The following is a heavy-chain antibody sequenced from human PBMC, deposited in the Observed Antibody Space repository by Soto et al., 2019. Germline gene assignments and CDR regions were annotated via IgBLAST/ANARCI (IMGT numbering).Heavy chain of an antibody. J-gene: IGHJ3*02. V-gene: IGHV1-69*02. D-gene: IGHD2-2*01. CDR3: ASLVVPAAPDDAFDI. Sequence: SVKVSCKASGGTFSSYTISWVRQAPGQGLEWMGRIIPILGIANYAQKFQGRVTITADKSTSTAYMELSSLRSEDTAVYYCASLVVPAAPDDAFDIWGQGTMVTVSS. CDR1: GGTFSSYT. CDR2: IIPILGIA.